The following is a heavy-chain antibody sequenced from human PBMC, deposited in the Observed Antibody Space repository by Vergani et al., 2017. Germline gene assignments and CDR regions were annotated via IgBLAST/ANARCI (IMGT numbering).Heavy chain of an antibody. CDR3: AKARDPNCKGGNCYSYYYGLDL. Sequence: EVHLLESGGGQVEAGGSLRLSCVASGFTFSNSAMSWVRQTSGKGLEWVSAISGHGDRTYYADSVKGRFTISRDNSKNTVYLQMNSLRVEDTAIDYCAKARDPNCKGGNCYSYYYGLDLWGQGTTVTVSS. J-gene: IGHJ6*02. CDR1: GFTFSNSA. V-gene: IGHV3-23*01. CDR2: ISGHGDRT. D-gene: IGHD2-21*01.